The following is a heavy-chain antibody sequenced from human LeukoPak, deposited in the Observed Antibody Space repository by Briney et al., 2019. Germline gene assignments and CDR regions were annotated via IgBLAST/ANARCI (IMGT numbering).Heavy chain of an antibody. J-gene: IGHJ5*02. Sequence: SETLSLTCTVSGYSISSGYYWGWIRQPPGKGLEWIGSIYHSGSTYYNPSLKSRVTISVDTSKNQFSLKLSSVTAADTAVYYCARDGVVVVAAKGFDPWGQGTLVTVSS. CDR2: IYHSGST. CDR1: GYSISSGYY. V-gene: IGHV4-38-2*02. CDR3: ARDGVVVVAAKGFDP. D-gene: IGHD2-15*01.